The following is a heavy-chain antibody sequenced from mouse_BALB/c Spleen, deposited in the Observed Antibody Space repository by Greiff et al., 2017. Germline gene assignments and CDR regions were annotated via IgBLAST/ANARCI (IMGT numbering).Heavy chain of an antibody. Sequence: EVQLVESGGGLVKPGGSLKLSCAASGFTFSSYAMSWVRQTPEKRLEWVATISSGGSYTYYPDSVKGRFTISRDNAKNTLYLQMSSLRSEDTAMYYCASPYYGYGFAYWGQGTLVTVSA. J-gene: IGHJ3*01. CDR2: ISSGGSYT. CDR1: GFTFSSYA. CDR3: ASPYYGYGFAY. V-gene: IGHV5-9-3*01. D-gene: IGHD1-2*01.